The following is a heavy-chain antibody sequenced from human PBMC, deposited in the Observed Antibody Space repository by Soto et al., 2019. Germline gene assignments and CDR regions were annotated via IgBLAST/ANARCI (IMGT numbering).Heavy chain of an antibody. CDR2: ISSSSSYI. V-gene: IGHV3-21*01. Sequence: GGSLRLSXAASGFTFSSYSMNWVRQAPGKGLEWVSSISSSSSYIYYADSVKGRFTISRDNAKNSLYLQMNSLRAEDTAVYYCARDVSPAAVYYYYYGMDVWGQGTTVTVSS. CDR3: ARDVSPAAVYYYYYGMDV. J-gene: IGHJ6*02. CDR1: GFTFSSYS. D-gene: IGHD2-2*01.